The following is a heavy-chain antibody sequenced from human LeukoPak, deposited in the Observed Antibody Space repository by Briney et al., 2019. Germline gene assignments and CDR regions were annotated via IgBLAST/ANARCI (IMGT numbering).Heavy chain of an antibody. J-gene: IGHJ4*02. CDR3: ARGPTYYFDY. V-gene: IGHV4-61*02. Sequence: SETLSLTCTVSGGSISSGSHYWSWIRQPAGEGLEWIGRIYASGSTNYNPSLKSRVTISVDTSKNQFSLRLSSVTAADTAVYYCARGPTYYFDYWGQGTLVTVSS. CDR1: GGSISSGSHY. CDR2: IYASGST.